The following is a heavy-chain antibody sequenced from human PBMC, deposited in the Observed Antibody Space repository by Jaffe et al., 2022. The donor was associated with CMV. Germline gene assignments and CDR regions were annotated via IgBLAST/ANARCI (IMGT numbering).Heavy chain of an antibody. Sequence: EVQLVESGGGLVKPGGSLRLSCAASGFTFSSYSMNWVRQAPGKGLEWVSSISSSSSYIYYADSVKGRFTISRDNAKNSLYLQMNSLRAEDTAVYYCVGGSGDPWYYYYGMDVWGQGTTVTVSS. CDR3: VGGSGDPWYYYYGMDV. CDR1: GFTFSSYS. D-gene: IGHD7-27*01. J-gene: IGHJ6*02. CDR2: ISSSSSYI. V-gene: IGHV3-21*01.